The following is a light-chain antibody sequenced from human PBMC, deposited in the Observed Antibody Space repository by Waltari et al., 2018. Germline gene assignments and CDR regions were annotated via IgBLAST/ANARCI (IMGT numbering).Light chain of an antibody. CDR3: SSYAGDITLL. V-gene: IGLV2-14*01. CDR2: EVS. J-gene: IGLJ1*01. CDR1: SSAFGGFNY. Sequence: QSALTQPATVSGSPGQSITISCTGTSSAFGGFNYVSWYQHHPGKAPKLIISEVSNRPSGESNRFSGSKSGNTASLTISGLQTEDEADYYCSSYAGDITLLFGTGTKVSVL.